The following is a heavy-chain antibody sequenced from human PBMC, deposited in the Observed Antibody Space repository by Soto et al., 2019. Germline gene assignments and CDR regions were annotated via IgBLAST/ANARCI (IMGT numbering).Heavy chain of an antibody. CDR1: GYIFTDYY. Sequence: RASVKVSCKVSGYIFTDYYMHWVQQAPGKGLEWMGLVDPEDGETIYAEKFQGRVIITADTSTDTAYMELSSLRSEDTAVYYCATLTRSTGGIFDYWGQGTLVTVSS. D-gene: IGHD4-4*01. J-gene: IGHJ4*02. V-gene: IGHV1-69-2*01. CDR2: VDPEDGET. CDR3: ATLTRSTGGIFDY.